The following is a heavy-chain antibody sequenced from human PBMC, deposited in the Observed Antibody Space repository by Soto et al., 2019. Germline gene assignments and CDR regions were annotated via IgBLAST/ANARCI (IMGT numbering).Heavy chain of an antibody. CDR3: AKDKWVLSYYFDH. CDR1: GFTFDDYA. Sequence: EVQLVESGGGLVQPGRSLRLSCAASGFTFDDYAMHWVRQAPGKGLEWVSGISWNSGRMGYADSVKGRFTISRDNAKNSLYLQMNSLRAEDTALYYCAKDKWVLSYYFDHWGQGTLVTVSS. D-gene: IGHD1-26*01. V-gene: IGHV3-9*01. CDR2: ISWNSGRM. J-gene: IGHJ4*02.